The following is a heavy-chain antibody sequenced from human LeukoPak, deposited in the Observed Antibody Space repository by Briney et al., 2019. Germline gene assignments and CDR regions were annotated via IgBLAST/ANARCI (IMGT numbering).Heavy chain of an antibody. CDR1: GGSISSYY. V-gene: IGHV4-4*07. J-gene: IGHJ3*02. CDR3: ARYSGSFYHGLFHAFDI. CDR2: IYTSGST. D-gene: IGHD1-26*01. Sequence: SETLSLTCTVSGGSISSYYWSWIRQPAGKGLEWIGRIYTSGSTNYNPSLKSRVTISVDTSKNQFSLKLSSVTAADTAVYYCARYSGSFYHGLFHAFDIWGQGTMVTVSS.